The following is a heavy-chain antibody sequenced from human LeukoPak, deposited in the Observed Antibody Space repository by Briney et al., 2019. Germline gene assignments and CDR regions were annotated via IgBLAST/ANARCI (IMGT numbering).Heavy chain of an antibody. D-gene: IGHD5-18*01. CDR3: ARAWIELWSHDY. V-gene: IGHV3-21*04. CDR1: GFTFSSYS. CDR2: ISSSSSYI. J-gene: IGHJ4*02. Sequence: GGSLRLSCAASGFTFSSYSMNWVRQAPGKGLEWVSSISSSSSYIYYADSVKGRFTISRDNSKNTLYLQMNSLRAEDTAVYYCARAWIELWSHDYWGQGTLVTVSS.